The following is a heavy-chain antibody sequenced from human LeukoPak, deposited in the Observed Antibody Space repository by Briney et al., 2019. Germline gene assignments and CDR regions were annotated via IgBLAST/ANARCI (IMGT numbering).Heavy chain of an antibody. CDR3: ARGLGVTGATSPGYFDF. CDR2: IFYSGST. Sequence: PSETLSLTRIVTGGSLSSYFWSWIRPPPGRGLGWLGYIFYSGSTNYNPSLMSRVTISVDTSKTQLYLKLTSVTAADTAVYYCARGLGVTGATSPGYFDFWGRGTLVTVSS. J-gene: IGHJ2*01. V-gene: IGHV4-59*01. CDR1: GGSLSSYF. D-gene: IGHD3-16*01.